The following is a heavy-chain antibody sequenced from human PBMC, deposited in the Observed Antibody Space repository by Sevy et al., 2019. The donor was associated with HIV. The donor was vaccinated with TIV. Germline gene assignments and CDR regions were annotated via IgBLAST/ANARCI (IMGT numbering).Heavy chain of an antibody. CDR3: ARGPGSPGQYYYGMDV. CDR1: GGSFSGYY. Sequence: SETLSLTCAVYGGSFSGYYWSWIRQPPGKGLEWIGEINHSGSTNYNPSLKSRVTISVDTSKNQFSLKLSSVTAADTAVYYCARGPGSPGQYYYGMDVWGQGTTVTVSS. V-gene: IGHV4-34*01. J-gene: IGHJ6*02. D-gene: IGHD3-10*01. CDR2: INHSGST.